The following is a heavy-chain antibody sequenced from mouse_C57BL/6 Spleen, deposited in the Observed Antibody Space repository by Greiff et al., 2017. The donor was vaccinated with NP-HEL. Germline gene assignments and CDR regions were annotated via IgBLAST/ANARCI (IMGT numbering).Heavy chain of an antibody. CDR1: GYTFTEYT. Sequence: QVQLQQSGAELVKPGASVKLSCKASGYTFTEYTIHWVKQRSGQGLEWIGWFYPGGGSIKYNEKFKDKATLTADKSSSTVYMALLSWTSEDSSVYCWARNEAHRGGGFGDWGQGTTITVSA. CDR2: FYPGGGSI. V-gene: IGHV1-62-2*01. J-gene: IGHJ3*01. D-gene: IGHD1-1*02. CDR3: ARNEAHRGGGFGD.